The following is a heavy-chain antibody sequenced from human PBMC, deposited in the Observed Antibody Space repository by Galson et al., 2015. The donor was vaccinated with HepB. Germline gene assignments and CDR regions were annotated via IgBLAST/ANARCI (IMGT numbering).Heavy chain of an antibody. CDR2: INADNGNT. CDR1: GYRFSDDA. J-gene: IGHJ5*02. V-gene: IGHV1-3*01. Sequence: VKVSCKASGYRFSDDAIHWVRQAPGQGLEWMGYINADNGNTKYSQKFQGRVTISSDTSATTVYMGLSSLGSEDTAVYYCATAGVFGYDSSGYYWLDPWGQGTLVTVSS. D-gene: IGHD3-22*01. CDR3: ATAGVFGYDSSGYYWLDP.